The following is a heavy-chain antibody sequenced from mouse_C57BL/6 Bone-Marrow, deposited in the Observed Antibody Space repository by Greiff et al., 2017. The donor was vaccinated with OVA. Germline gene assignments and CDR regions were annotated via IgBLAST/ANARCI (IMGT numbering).Heavy chain of an antibody. Sequence: VHVKQSGAELVKPGASVKLSCTASGFNIKDYYMHWVKQRTEQGLEWIGRIDPEDGETKYAPQFQGKATITADTSSNTAYLQLSRLTSEDTAVYYCAHSSGYAMDYWGQGTSVTVSS. V-gene: IGHV14-2*01. CDR3: AHSSGYAMDY. CDR1: GFNIKDYY. D-gene: IGHD3-2*02. CDR2: IDPEDGET. J-gene: IGHJ4*01.